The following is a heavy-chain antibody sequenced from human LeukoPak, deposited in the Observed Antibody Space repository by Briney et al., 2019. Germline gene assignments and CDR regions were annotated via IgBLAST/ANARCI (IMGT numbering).Heavy chain of an antibody. CDR2: INPNSGGT. CDR3: ARAWTYYDILTGYFDY. V-gene: IGHV1-2*02. D-gene: IGHD3-9*01. Sequence: ASVKVSCKASGYTFTSYYMHWVRQAPGQGLEWMGWINPNSGGTNYAQKFQGRVTMTRDTSISTAYMELSRLRSDDTAVYYCARAWTYYDILTGYFDYWGQGTLVTVSS. CDR1: GYTFTSYY. J-gene: IGHJ4*02.